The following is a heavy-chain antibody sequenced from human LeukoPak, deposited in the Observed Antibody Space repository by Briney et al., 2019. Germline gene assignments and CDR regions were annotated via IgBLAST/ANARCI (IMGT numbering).Heavy chain of an antibody. CDR3: AGDGGTYYVTGDHDAFDI. CDR2: ISHSGST. D-gene: IGHD1-26*01. CDR1: GDSISSYGYH. Sequence: SQTLSLTCTVSGDSISSYGYHWSWIRQPPGKGLEWIGYISHSGSTQHNPSLKSRVTISLDTSKNQFSLKMNSVTAADTAVYYCAGDGGTYYVTGDHDAFDIWGQGTMITVSS. J-gene: IGHJ3*02. V-gene: IGHV4-30-4*08.